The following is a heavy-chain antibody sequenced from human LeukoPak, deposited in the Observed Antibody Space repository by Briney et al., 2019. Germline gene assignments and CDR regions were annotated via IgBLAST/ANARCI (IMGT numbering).Heavy chain of an antibody. Sequence: SCKASGYTFTTSGISWVRQAPGKGVEWVSAISGSGGSTYYADSVKGRFTISRDNSKNTLYLQMNSLRAEDTAVYYCAKSFGYCSSTSCYGNDYWGQGTLVTVSS. CDR2: ISGSGGST. V-gene: IGHV3-23*01. CDR1: GYTFTTSG. D-gene: IGHD2-2*03. J-gene: IGHJ4*02. CDR3: AKSFGYCSSTSCYGNDY.